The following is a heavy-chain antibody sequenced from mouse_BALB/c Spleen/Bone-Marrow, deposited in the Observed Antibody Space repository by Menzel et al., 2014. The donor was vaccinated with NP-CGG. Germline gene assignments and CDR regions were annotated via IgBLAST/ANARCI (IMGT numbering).Heavy chain of an antibody. CDR3: ARRDYDGYPYALDY. V-gene: IGHV1-63*01. CDR2: IYPGGGHI. CDR1: GHAFTNYW. D-gene: IGHD2-3*01. Sequence: QVQLQQSGAELVRPGTSVKISCKASGHAFTNYWLGWVKQRPGHGLEWIGNIYPGGGHIYYNEKFKGKATLTADKSSSTAYMQLSSLTSEDSAVYFCARRDYDGYPYALDYWGQGTSVTVSS. J-gene: IGHJ4*01.